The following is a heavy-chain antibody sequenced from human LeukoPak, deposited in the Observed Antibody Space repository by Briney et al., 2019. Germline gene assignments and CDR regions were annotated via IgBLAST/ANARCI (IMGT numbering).Heavy chain of an antibody. V-gene: IGHV3-74*01. D-gene: IGHD1-26*01. CDR3: ARDRGGLGPTTLDH. CDR2: ISSDGSDI. Sequence: GGSLRFSCAASGFTFRTSWMHWVRQDSRKGLVWVSRISSDGSDIRYADSVKGRFTISRDNAKNTLYLLMSSLRAEDTALYYCARDRGGLGPTTLDHWGQGALVTVSS. J-gene: IGHJ4*02. CDR1: GFTFRTSW.